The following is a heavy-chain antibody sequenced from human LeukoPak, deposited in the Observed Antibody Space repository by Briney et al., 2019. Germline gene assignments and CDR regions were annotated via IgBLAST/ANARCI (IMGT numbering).Heavy chain of an antibody. CDR2: INPSGGST. J-gene: IGHJ4*02. V-gene: IGHV1-46*01. CDR1: GYTFTSYY. CDR3: ARDKGRAARPQMFDY. Sequence: ASVKVSCKASGYTFTSYYMHWVRQAPGQGLEWMGIINPSGGSTSYAQKFQGRVTMTRDTSTSTVYMELSSLRSEDTAVYYCARDKGRAARPQMFDYWGQGTLVTVSS. D-gene: IGHD6-6*01.